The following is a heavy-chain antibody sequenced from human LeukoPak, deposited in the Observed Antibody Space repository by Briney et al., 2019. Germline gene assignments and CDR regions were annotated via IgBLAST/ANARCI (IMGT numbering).Heavy chain of an antibody. J-gene: IGHJ4*02. D-gene: IGHD6-19*01. CDR2: IGGSGDET. Sequence: GGSLRLSCAASGFTFNRNAISWVRQAPGKGLEWVSTIGGSGDETFYADSVKGRFTISRDNSKNMVHLQMNSLTGEDTALYYCVRRGDASSGWGDHDFWGQGALVTVSS. CDR3: VRRGDASSGWGDHDF. CDR1: GFTFNRNA. V-gene: IGHV3-23*01.